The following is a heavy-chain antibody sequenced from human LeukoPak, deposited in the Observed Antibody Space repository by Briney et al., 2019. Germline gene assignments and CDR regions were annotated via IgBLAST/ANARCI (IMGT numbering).Heavy chain of an antibody. J-gene: IGHJ4*02. D-gene: IGHD3-22*01. CDR2: IWYDGSNK. CDR3: AKLKYYYDSSGYYYGDRDYYFDY. V-gene: IGHV3-33*06. Sequence: GRSLRLSCAASGFTFSSYGMHWVRQAPGKGLEWVAVIWYDGSNKYYADSVKGRFTISRDNSKSTLYLQMNSLRAEDTAVYYCAKLKYYYDSSGYYYGDRDYYFDYWGQGTLVTVSS. CDR1: GFTFSSYG.